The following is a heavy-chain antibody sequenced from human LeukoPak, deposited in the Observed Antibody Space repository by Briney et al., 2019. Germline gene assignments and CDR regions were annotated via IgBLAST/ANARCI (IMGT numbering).Heavy chain of an antibody. CDR1: GYMFSNYG. Sequence: ASVKVSCKASGYMFSNYGITWVRQAPGQGLEWMGWITVYDGKTKYAQSLQGRVTMTTNTSTHTAYMELKSLRSDDTAVYFCAREAVRGGTYSRPDYWGQGTLVTVSS. J-gene: IGHJ4*02. CDR3: AREAVRGGTYSRPDY. CDR2: ITVYDGKT. D-gene: IGHD1-26*01. V-gene: IGHV1-18*01.